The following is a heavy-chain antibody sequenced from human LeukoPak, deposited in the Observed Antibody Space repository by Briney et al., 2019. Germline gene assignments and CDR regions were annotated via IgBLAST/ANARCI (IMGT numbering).Heavy chain of an antibody. CDR2: ISYDGSNK. V-gene: IGHV3-30*03. Sequence: GGSLRLSCAASGFTFSSYGMHWVRQAPGKGLEWVAVISYDGSNKYYADSVKGRFTISRDNSKNTLYLQMNSLRAEDTAVYYCARDGATHTGQRLRAFDIWGQGTMVTVSS. CDR1: GFTFSSYG. D-gene: IGHD3-16*01. J-gene: IGHJ3*02. CDR3: ARDGATHTGQRLRAFDI.